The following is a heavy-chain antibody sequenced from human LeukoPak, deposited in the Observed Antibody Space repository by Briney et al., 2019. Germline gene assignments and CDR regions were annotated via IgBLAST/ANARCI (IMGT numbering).Heavy chain of an antibody. J-gene: IGHJ5*02. Sequence: SETLSLTCAVYGGSFSGYYWSWIRQPPGKGLEWIGEINHSGSTNYNPSLKSRVTISVDTSKNQFSLKLNSVTAADTAVFYCARGDDWFDPWGQGTLVTVSS. V-gene: IGHV4-34*01. CDR3: ARGDDWFDP. D-gene: IGHD5-24*01. CDR1: GGSFSGYY. CDR2: INHSGST.